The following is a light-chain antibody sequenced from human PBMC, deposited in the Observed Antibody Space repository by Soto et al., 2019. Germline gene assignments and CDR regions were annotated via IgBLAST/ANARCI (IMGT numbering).Light chain of an antibody. V-gene: IGKV1-5*03. Sequence: DIQMTQSPSTLSASVGDRVTITCRASQSISNLLAWYQQKPGKAPYLLIYKASSLQSGVPSRFSGSASGTEFSLPISSLQPDDFASYYCHQYYSYPWMFGQGTKVEIK. CDR1: QSISNL. CDR3: HQYYSYPWM. J-gene: IGKJ1*01. CDR2: KAS.